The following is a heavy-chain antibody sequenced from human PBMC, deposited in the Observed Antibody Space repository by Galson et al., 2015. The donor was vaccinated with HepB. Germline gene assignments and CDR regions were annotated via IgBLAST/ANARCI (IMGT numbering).Heavy chain of an antibody. Sequence: SVKVSCKASGYTFTSYYMHWVRQAPGQGLEWMGIINPSGGSTSYAQKFQGRVTMTRDTSTSTVYMELSSLRSEDTAVYYCARAGQYSYGPGGGEDWFDPWGQGTLVTVSS. CDR2: INPSGGST. V-gene: IGHV1-46*03. CDR3: ARAGQYSYGPGGGEDWFDP. J-gene: IGHJ5*02. D-gene: IGHD5-18*01. CDR1: GYTFTSYY.